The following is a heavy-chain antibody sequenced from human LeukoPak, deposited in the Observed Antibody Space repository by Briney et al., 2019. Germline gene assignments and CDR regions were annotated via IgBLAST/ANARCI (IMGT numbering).Heavy chain of an antibody. CDR1: GFTFSSYS. CDR3: ARCSGGWSDY. CDR2: ITTSSSYI. J-gene: IGHJ4*01. D-gene: IGHD6-19*01. Sequence: GGSLRLSCAASGFTFSSYSMNWVRQAPGKGLEWVASITTSSSYIYYADSVKGRFTISRDNAKNSLYLQMNSLRAEDTAVYYCARCSGGWSDYWGQGTLVTVSS. V-gene: IGHV3-21*01.